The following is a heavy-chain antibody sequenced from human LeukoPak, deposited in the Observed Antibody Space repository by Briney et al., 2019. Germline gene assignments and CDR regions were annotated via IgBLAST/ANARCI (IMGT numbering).Heavy chain of an antibody. CDR3: AKRPGIAVAGTTDFDY. V-gene: IGHV3-7*03. D-gene: IGHD6-19*01. Sequence: GGSLRLSCVASGFSFRNYWMSWVRQAPGKGLEWVANIKQDGNEKYYVDSVKGRFTISRDNSKNTLYLQMNSLRAEDTAVYYCAKRPGIAVAGTTDFDYWGQGTLVTVSS. J-gene: IGHJ4*02. CDR2: IKQDGNEK. CDR1: GFSFRNYW.